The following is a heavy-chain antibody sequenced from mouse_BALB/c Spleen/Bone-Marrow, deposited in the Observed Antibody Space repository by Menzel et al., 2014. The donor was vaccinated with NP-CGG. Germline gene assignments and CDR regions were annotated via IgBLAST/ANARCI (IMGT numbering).Heavy chain of an antibody. J-gene: IGHJ2*01. CDR2: IRNKAYGYTT. D-gene: IGHD1-1*01. CDR3: ARDMGGLLFDS. Sequence: VQLKKSGGGLVQPGGSLRLSCATSGFTFTDYYMNWVRQPPGKALEWLAFIRNKAYGYTTEYSASVKGRFTISRDNSQNILYLQMNTLRAEDSATYYCARDMGGLLFDSWGQGTTLSVSS. V-gene: IGHV7-3*02. CDR1: GFTFTDYY.